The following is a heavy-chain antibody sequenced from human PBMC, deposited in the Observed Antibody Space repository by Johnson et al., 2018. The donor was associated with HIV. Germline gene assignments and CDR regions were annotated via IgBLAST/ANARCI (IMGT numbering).Heavy chain of an antibody. V-gene: IGHV3-7*01. CDR1: GFPFGGYW. Sequence: VQLVESGGGLVQPGGSLRLSCAASGFPFGGYWMAWVRQAPGKGLEWVASMNQGSEKYYVDSVKGRFTISRDNSKNTLYLQMNSLRAEDTAGDYWARDGGRGDLDIWGQGTRVSVSS. J-gene: IGHJ3*02. CDR3: ARDGGRGDLDI. D-gene: IGHD3-16*01. CDR2: MNQGSEK.